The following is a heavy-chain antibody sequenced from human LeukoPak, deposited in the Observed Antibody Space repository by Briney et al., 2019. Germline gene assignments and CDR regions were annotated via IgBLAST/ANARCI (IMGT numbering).Heavy chain of an antibody. J-gene: IGHJ4*02. CDR1: GFSFSSYG. CDR2: ISYDGSNK. Sequence: GGSLRLSCAASGFSFSSYGMHWVRQDPGKGLEWVAVISYDGSNKYYADSVKGRFTISRDNSKNTLYLQMNSLRAEDTAVYYCAKDARPDYYDSSGYQDYWGQGTLVTVSS. CDR3: AKDARPDYYDSSGYQDY. D-gene: IGHD3-22*01. V-gene: IGHV3-30*18.